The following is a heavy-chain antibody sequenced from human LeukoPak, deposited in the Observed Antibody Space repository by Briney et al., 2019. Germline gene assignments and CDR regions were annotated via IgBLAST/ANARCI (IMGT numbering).Heavy chain of an antibody. CDR1: GGSISSSSHY. CDR3: ARRFSSSSGWYIFSPYYYGMDV. D-gene: IGHD6-19*01. Sequence: PSETLSLTCTASGGSISSSSHYWGWIRQPPGKGLEWIGSIYYSGSTYYNPSLKSRVTISVDTSKNQFSLKLSSVTAADTAVYYCARRFSSSSGWYIFSPYYYGMDVWGQGTTVTVSS. V-gene: IGHV4-39*01. J-gene: IGHJ6*02. CDR2: IYYSGST.